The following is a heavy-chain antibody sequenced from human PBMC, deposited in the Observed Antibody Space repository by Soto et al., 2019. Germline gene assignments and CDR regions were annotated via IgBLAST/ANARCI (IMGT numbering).Heavy chain of an antibody. V-gene: IGHV6-1*01. CDR3: ARDQGYSYGPIFYYYGMDV. CDR2: TYYRSKWYN. D-gene: IGHD5-18*01. J-gene: IGHJ6*02. Sequence: SQTLSLTCVISGDSVSSNSAAWNWIRQSPSRGLEWLGRTYYRSKWYNDYAVSVKSRITINPDTSKNQFSLQLNSVTPEDTAVYYCARDQGYSYGPIFYYYGMDVWGQGTTVTVSS. CDR1: GDSVSSNSAA.